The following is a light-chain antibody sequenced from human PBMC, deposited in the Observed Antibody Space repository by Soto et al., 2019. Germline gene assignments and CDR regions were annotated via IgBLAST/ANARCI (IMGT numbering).Light chain of an antibody. CDR3: QHSNTYPWR. J-gene: IGKJ1*01. Sequence: DIQMTQKPSILSASVGDRVTITCRSSQSISSWLAWYQHKPGKAPNLLIHKASHLESGVPSRFSGNGSGTEFTLTISSLRPGDFATYYCQHSNTYPWRFPHGAKVDI. CDR1: QSISSW. V-gene: IGKV1-5*03. CDR2: KAS.